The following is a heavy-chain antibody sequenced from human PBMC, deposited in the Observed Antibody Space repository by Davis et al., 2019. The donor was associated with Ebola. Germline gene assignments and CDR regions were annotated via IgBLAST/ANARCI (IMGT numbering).Heavy chain of an antibody. Sequence: AASVTVSCKASGYTFTGYYIHWVRQAPGQGLEWMGRINPNSGGTNHAQNLQGRVTLTRDTSISTAYMELSRLRSDDTGVYYCARGEECTSASCSTYWGRGTRVTVSS. V-gene: IGHV1-2*05. J-gene: IGHJ2*01. CDR3: ARGEECTSASCSTY. CDR1: GYTFTGYY. D-gene: IGHD2-2*01. CDR2: INPNSGGT.